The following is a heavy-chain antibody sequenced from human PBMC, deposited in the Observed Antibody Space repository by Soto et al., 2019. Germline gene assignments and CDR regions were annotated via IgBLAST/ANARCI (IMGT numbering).Heavy chain of an antibody. CDR3: ARDSSGYYTVDF. Sequence: QVQLQESGPGLVKPSETLSLTCTVSGDSISSSYWTWIRQPPGKGLEWIGYIYYSGTTNYNPSLKSRVTISVDTSKNQFSLKLRSVTAADTAVYYCARDSSGYYTVDFWGQGTLVTVSS. D-gene: IGHD3-22*01. CDR2: IYYSGTT. J-gene: IGHJ4*02. CDR1: GDSISSSY. V-gene: IGHV4-59*01.